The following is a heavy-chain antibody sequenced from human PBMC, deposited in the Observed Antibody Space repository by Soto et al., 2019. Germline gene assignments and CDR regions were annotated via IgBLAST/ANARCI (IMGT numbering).Heavy chain of an antibody. D-gene: IGHD6-13*01. J-gene: IGHJ4*02. CDR3: ARERGIVIAFDY. CDR1: GFTFSSYE. V-gene: IGHV3-48*03. Sequence: EVQLVESGGGLVQPGGSLRLSCAASGFTFSSYEMNWVRQAPVKGLEWVSYISSSGSTIYYADSVKGRFTISRDNAKNSLYLQMNSLRAEDTAVYYCARERGIVIAFDYWGQGTLVTVSS. CDR2: ISSSGSTI.